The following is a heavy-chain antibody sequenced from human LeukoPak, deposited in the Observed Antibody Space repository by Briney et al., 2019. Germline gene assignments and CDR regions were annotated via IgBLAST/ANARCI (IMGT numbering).Heavy chain of an antibody. Sequence: ASVKVSCKASGYTFTSYYMHWVRQAPGQGLEWMGWINPNSGGTNYAQKFQGRVTMTRDTSISTAYMELSRLRSDDTAVYYCARSLPLTVGDSRDNFDYWGQGTLVTVSS. CDR2: INPNSGGT. V-gene: IGHV1-2*02. CDR3: ARSLPLTVGDSRDNFDY. D-gene: IGHD4-23*01. CDR1: GYTFTSYY. J-gene: IGHJ4*02.